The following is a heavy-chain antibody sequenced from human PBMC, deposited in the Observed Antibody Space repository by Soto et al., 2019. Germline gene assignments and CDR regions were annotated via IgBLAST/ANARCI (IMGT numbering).Heavy chain of an antibody. D-gene: IGHD2-15*01. CDR2: ISYDGSNK. CDR3: ARAPLGYCSGGSCYPSGY. CDR1: GFTFSSYA. J-gene: IGHJ4*02. Sequence: QVQLVESGGGVVQPGRSLRLSCAASGFTFSSYAMHWVRQAPGKGLEWVAVISYDGSNKYYADSVKGRFTISRDNSKNTLYLQMNSLRAEDTAVYYCARAPLGYCSGGSCYPSGYWGQGTLVTVSS. V-gene: IGHV3-30-3*01.